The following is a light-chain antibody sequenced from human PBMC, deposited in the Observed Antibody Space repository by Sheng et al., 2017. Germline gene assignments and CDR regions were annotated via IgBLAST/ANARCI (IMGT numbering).Light chain of an antibody. CDR2: KAS. CDR3: QQYYSSLWT. CDR1: QDIDKS. Sequence: DIQMTQSPSSLSASVGDRVTITCRASQDIDKSVAWYQHKPGKAPNLLLYKASRLESGVPSRFSGSGSGTDYTVTISSLQPEDFATYYCQQYYSSLWTFGHGTKVEIK. J-gene: IGKJ1*01. V-gene: IGKV1-NL1*01.